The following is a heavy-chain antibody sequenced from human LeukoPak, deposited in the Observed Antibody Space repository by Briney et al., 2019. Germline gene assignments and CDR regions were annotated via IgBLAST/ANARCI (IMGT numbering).Heavy chain of an antibody. CDR3: ARVRAYCGGDCYLGYFQH. V-gene: IGHV4-59*01. Sequence: PSETLSLTCTVSGGSISSYYWSWIRQPPGKGLEWVGYIYYSGSANYSPSLKSRITISVDTSKNQFPLKLGSVTAADTAVYYCARVRAYCGGDCYLGYFQHWGQGTLVTVSS. J-gene: IGHJ1*01. CDR1: GGSISSYY. CDR2: IYYSGSA. D-gene: IGHD2-21*01.